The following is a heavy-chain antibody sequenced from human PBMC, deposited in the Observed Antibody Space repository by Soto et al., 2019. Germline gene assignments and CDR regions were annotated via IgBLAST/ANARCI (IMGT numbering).Heavy chain of an antibody. Sequence: ASVKVSCKASGYTFTSYGISWVRQAPGQGLEWMGWISAYNGNTNYAQKLQGRVTMTTDTSTSTAYMELRSLRSDDTSVYYCAKPDSISCSGGSCYSTWFYYYYYGMGVRGRGTTVTVS. CDR2: ISAYNGNT. CDR1: GYTFTSYG. V-gene: IGHV1-18*04. CDR3: AKPDSISCSGGSCYSTWFYYYYYGMGV. D-gene: IGHD2-15*01. J-gene: IGHJ6*02.